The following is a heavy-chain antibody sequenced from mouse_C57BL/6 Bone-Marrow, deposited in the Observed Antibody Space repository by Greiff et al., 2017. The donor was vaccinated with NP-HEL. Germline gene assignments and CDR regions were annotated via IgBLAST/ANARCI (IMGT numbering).Heavy chain of an antibody. CDR2: IDPSDSYT. CDR1: GYTFTSYW. D-gene: IGHD2-3*01. V-gene: IGHV1-69*01. CDR3: AVDGYYSAWFAY. Sequence: VQLQQPGAELVMPGASVKLSCKASGYTFTSYWMHWVKQRPGQGLEWIGVIDPSDSYTNYNQKFKGTSTLTVDKSSSTAYMQLSSLTSEDSAVYDCAVDGYYSAWFAYWGQGTLVTVSA. J-gene: IGHJ3*01.